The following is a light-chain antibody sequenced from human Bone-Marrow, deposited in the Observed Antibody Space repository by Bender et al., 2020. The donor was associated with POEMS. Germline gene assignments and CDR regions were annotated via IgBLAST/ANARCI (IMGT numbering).Light chain of an antibody. CDR2: EVD. Sequence: QSALTQPPSASGSPGQSVTIFCTGGTDYNYVSWYQQHPGKVPKLLIYEVDKRPSGVPDRFSGSKSGNTASLTVSGLQTEDEALYYCSSYAGSNTWVFGGGTKLTVL. CDR1: TDYNY. CDR3: SSYAGSNTWV. J-gene: IGLJ3*02. V-gene: IGLV2-8*01.